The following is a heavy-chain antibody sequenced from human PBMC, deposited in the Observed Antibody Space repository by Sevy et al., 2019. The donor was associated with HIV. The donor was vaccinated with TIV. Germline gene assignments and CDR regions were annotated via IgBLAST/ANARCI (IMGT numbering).Heavy chain of an antibody. V-gene: IGHV1-18*01. CDR1: GYTFTSYG. Sequence: ASVKVSCKASGYTFTSYGISWVRQAPGQGLEWMGWISAYNGNTNYAQKLQGRVTMTTDTSTSTAYMELRSLRSDDTALYYCAGNDYYDSSGYDDAFDIWGQGTMVTVSS. CDR2: ISAYNGNT. J-gene: IGHJ3*02. CDR3: AGNDYYDSSGYDDAFDI. D-gene: IGHD3-22*01.